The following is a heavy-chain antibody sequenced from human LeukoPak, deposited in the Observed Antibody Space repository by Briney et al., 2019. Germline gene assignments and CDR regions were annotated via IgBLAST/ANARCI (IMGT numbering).Heavy chain of an antibody. CDR1: GFTFSSYT. J-gene: IGHJ3*02. V-gene: IGHV3-21*01. CDR3: ARGDYGDDHAFDI. Sequence: GGSLRLSCAASGFTFSSYTMNWVRQAPGKGLEWVSSIIRGSGYIYYADSVKGRFTISRDNPKNSLYLQMNSLRAEDTAVYYCARGDYGDDHAFDIWSQGTMVTVSS. D-gene: IGHD4-17*01. CDR2: IIRGSGYI.